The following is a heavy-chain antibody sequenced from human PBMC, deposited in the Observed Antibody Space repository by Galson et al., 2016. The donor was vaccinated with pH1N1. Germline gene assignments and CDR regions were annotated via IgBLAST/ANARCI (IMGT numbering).Heavy chain of an antibody. CDR3: AIVVDFWSYNYYNMEV. Sequence: SLRLSCAASGFTVSNNYMSWVRQAPGKGLEWVSLIYSGGRTYYEASVKGRFTISSDNSKNTLSLQMNSLRVKDTAEYCCAIVVDFWSYNYYNMEVWGQGTTVTVSS. CDR1: GFTVSNNY. CDR2: IYSGGRT. V-gene: IGHV3-53*01. D-gene: IGHD3-3*01. J-gene: IGHJ6*02.